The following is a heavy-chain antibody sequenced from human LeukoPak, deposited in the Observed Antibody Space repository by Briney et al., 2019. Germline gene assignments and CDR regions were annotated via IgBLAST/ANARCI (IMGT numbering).Heavy chain of an antibody. CDR1: GFTFSTHW. V-gene: IGHV3-7*01. J-gene: IGHJ4*02. CDR2: INQDASEI. Sequence: GGSLRLSCAASGFTFSTHWMNWYRQAPGRGLEWVGNINQDASEINYVDSVRGRFTISRDNAKNSLHLQMNSLRAEDTAVYYCATDRDNSDWQKRFDSWGQGTLVTVSS. CDR3: ATDRDNSDWQKRFDS. D-gene: IGHD2-21*02.